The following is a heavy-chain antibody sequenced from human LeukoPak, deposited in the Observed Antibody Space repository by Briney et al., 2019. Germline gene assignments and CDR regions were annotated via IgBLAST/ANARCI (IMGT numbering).Heavy chain of an antibody. CDR1: GYTFTGYY. CDR2: INPNSGGT. CDR3: ARASAPIVVVPAAPDY. V-gene: IGHV1-2*02. J-gene: IGHJ4*02. D-gene: IGHD2-2*01. Sequence: GASVKVSCKASGYTFTGYYMHWVRRAPGQGLEWMGWINPNSGGTNYAQKFQGRVTMTRDTSLSTAYMELSRLRSDDTAVYYCARASAPIVVVPAAPDYWGQGTLVTVSS.